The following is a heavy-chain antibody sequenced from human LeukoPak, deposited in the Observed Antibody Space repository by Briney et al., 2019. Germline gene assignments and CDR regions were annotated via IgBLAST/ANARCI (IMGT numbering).Heavy chain of an antibody. CDR1: GGSFSGYY. CDR3: ARGVRVQLWSSRYYFDY. D-gene: IGHD5-18*01. V-gene: IGHV4-34*01. CDR2: INHSGST. Sequence: SETLSLTCAVYGGSFSGYYWSWIRQPPGKGLEWIGEINHSGSTNYNPSLKSRVTISVDTSKNQFSLKLSSVTAADTAVYYCARGVRVQLWSSRYYFDYWGQGTLVTVSS. J-gene: IGHJ4*02.